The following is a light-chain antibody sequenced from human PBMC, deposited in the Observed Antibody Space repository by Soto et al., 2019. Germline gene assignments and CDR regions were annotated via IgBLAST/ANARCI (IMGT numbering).Light chain of an antibody. V-gene: IGKV1-5*01. Sequence: DIQMTQSPSTLSASVGDRVTITCRASQSISSWLAWYQQKPGKAPKLLIYDASSLESGVPSRFSGSGSGTEFTLTISSLQPEDFGIYYCQRYENYWTFGQGTKVDIK. CDR2: DAS. J-gene: IGKJ1*01. CDR3: QRYENYWT. CDR1: QSISSW.